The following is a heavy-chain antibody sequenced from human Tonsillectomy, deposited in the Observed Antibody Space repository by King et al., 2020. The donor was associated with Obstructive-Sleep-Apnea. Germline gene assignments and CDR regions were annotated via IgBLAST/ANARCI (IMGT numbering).Heavy chain of an antibody. J-gene: IGHJ4*02. CDR2: ISYDGSNK. Sequence: VQLVESGGGVVQPGRSLRLSCAASGFIFSSYGMHWVRQAPGKGLEWVAVISYDGSNKYYADSVKGRFTISRDNSKNPLFLQMNGLRAEDTAVYYCAKDLVGVTDFDYWGQGTLVTVSS. CDR1: GFIFSSYG. D-gene: IGHD1-26*01. V-gene: IGHV3-30*18. CDR3: AKDLVGVTDFDY.